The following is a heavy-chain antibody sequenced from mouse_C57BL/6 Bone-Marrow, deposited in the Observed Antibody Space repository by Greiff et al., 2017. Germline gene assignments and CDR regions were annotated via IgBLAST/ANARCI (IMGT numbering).Heavy chain of an antibody. D-gene: IGHD1-1*01. CDR2: IYPRDGST. J-gene: IGHJ1*03. CDR1: GYTFTSYD. Sequence: QVQLQQSGPELVKPGASVKLSCKASGYTFTSYDINWVKQRPGQGLEWLGWIYPRDGSTKYTEKFKGKATLTVDTSSSTAYMELHSLTSEDSAVYFCARLGFDGSSGDWYFDVWGTGTTVTVSS. CDR3: ARLGFDGSSGDWYFDV. V-gene: IGHV1-85*01.